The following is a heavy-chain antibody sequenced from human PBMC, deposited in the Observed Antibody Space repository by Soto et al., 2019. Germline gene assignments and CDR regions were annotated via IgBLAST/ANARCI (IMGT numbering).Heavy chain of an antibody. Sequence: ASETLSLTCAVYGRSFSGYYWSWIRQPPGRGLAWIGEINHSGSTNDNPSLKSRVTIPLDTSKNHSSLKLSSVTAADTAVYYCARCRLYSSSWSVYYYYYYMDVWGKGTTVTVSS. V-gene: IGHV4-34*01. CDR3: ARCRLYSSSWSVYYYYYYMDV. J-gene: IGHJ6*03. CDR2: INHSGST. D-gene: IGHD6-13*01. CDR1: GRSFSGYY.